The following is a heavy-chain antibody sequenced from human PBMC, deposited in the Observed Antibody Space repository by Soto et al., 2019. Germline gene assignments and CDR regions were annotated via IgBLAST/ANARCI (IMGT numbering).Heavy chain of an antibody. V-gene: IGHV3-53*01. D-gene: IGHD4-4*01. CDR2: IYGGLTT. CDR1: GFTVSSNY. J-gene: IGHJ4*02. CDR3: ARGSTVFDY. Sequence: PGGSLRLSCAASGFTVSSNYMSWVRQAPGKGLEWVSVIYGGLTTYYADSVKGRFTISRDNSKNTLYLQMNSLRADDTAVYYCARGSTVFDYWGQGALVTVSS.